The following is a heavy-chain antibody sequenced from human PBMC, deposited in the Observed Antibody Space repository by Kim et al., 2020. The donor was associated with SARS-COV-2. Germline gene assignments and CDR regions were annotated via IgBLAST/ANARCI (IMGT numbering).Heavy chain of an antibody. CDR2: IYYSGST. D-gene: IGHD6-19*01. Sequence: SETLSLTCTVSGGSISSYYWSWIRQPPGKGLEWIGYIYYSGSTNYNPSLKSRVTISVDTSKNQFSLKLSSVTAADTAVYYCARTIPNSSGWFFYFDYWGQGTLVTVSS. V-gene: IGHV4-59*01. J-gene: IGHJ4*02. CDR3: ARTIPNSSGWFFYFDY. CDR1: GGSISSYY.